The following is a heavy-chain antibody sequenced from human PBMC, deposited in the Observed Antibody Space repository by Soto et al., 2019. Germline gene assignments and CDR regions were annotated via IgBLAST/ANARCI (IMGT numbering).Heavy chain of an antibody. Sequence: GSLRLSCAASGFTFSGSAMNWVRQAPGKGLEWVSYIGTSTLLQYADSVRGRFTGSRDNDKSSVYLQMNSLRAEDTAVYYCVRVFDTYYFDLWGQGNMVTVSS. V-gene: IGHV3-48*01. CDR3: VRVFDTYYFDL. CDR1: GFTFSGSA. D-gene: IGHD3-9*01. J-gene: IGHJ4*02. CDR2: IGTSTLL.